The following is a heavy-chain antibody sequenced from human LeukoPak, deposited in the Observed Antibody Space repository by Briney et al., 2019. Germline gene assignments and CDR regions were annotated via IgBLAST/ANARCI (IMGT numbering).Heavy chain of an antibody. Sequence: SETLSLTCDVSGGSIINFYWSWVRQSPGKGLEWIGHNYYSGSTTYNPSLRTRVNISLDTSKKVFSLNLNSLTAADTAVYYCARLDENFDILTGYFRYWGQGTLVSVSS. D-gene: IGHD3-9*01. V-gene: IGHV4-59*01. CDR1: GGSIINFY. J-gene: IGHJ4*02. CDR3: ARLDENFDILTGYFRY. CDR2: NYYSGST.